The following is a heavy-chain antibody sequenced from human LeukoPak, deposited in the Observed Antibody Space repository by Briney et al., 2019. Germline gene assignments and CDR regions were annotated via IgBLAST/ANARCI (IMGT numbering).Heavy chain of an antibody. J-gene: IGHJ4*02. D-gene: IGHD5-18*01. CDR3: AKDLYSYGTHFDY. CDR2: ISYDGSNK. Sequence: GGSLRLSCAASGFTFSSYGMHWVRQAPGKGLEWVAVISYDGSNKYYEDYVKGRFTISRDNSKNTLYLQMNSLRAEDTAVYYCAKDLYSYGTHFDYWGQGTLVTVSS. CDR1: GFTFSSYG. V-gene: IGHV3-30*18.